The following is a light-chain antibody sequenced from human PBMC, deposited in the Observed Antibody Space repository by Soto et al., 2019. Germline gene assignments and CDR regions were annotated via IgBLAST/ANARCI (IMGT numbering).Light chain of an antibody. CDR2: EVT. CDR3: SSKRDSSTLFV. CDR1: SSDVGAYNY. J-gene: IGLJ1*01. V-gene: IGLV2-14*01. Sequence: QSALTQPASVSGSPGQSITISCTGTSSDVGAYNYVSWYQHHPGKVPKLLMYEVTNRPSGVSDRFSGSKSGNTASLTISGLQAADEADYYCSSKRDSSTLFVFGTGTKVTVL.